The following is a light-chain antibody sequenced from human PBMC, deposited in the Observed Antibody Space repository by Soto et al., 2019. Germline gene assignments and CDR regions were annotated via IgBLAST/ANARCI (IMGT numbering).Light chain of an antibody. V-gene: IGLV2-14*03. Sequence: QYALTQPASVSGSRGQSITISCTGNSSDVGAYNFVSWYQQHPGKLPKLMIFDVSRRPSGVSDRFSGSKSGNTASLTISGLQAEDEGDYYCSSYTSSSTHVFGSGTKLTVL. J-gene: IGLJ1*01. CDR2: DVS. CDR3: SSYTSSSTHV. CDR1: SSDVGAYNF.